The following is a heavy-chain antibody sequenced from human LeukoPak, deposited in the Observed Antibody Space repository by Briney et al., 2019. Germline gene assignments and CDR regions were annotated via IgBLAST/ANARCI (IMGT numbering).Heavy chain of an antibody. CDR1: GGSISSYY. V-gene: IGHV4-59*01. J-gene: IGHJ5*02. D-gene: IGHD2-15*01. CDR3: SRDPGCSGGSCYSGWFDP. Sequence: SETLSLTCTVSGGSISSYYWSWIRQPPGKGLEWIGYIYYRGSTNYNPSLKSRVTISVDTSKNQFSLKLSSVTAADTAVYYCSRDPGCSGGSCYSGWFDPWGQGTLVTVSS. CDR2: IYYRGST.